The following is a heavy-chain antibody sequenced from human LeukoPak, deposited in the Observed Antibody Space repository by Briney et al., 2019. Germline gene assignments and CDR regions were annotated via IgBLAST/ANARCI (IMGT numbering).Heavy chain of an antibody. CDR3: TRGGDFGVPAPLGIDAFDI. V-gene: IGHV3-49*04. CDR1: GFTFGHYA. Sequence: GGSLRLSCTGSGFTFGHYAMAWVRQAPGKGLEWVGFIRSNAYGGTIEYAASVKGRFTISRDNSKGIAYLQMDSLRTEDTAVYYCTRGGDFGVPAPLGIDAFDIWGQGTMVTVSS. D-gene: IGHD2-2*01. CDR2: IRSNAYGGTI. J-gene: IGHJ3*02.